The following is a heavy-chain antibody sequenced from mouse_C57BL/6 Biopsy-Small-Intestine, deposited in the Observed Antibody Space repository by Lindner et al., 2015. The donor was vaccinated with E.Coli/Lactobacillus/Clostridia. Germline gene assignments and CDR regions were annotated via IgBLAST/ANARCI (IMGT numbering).Heavy chain of an antibody. Sequence: SVKVSCKASGYTFTAYGITWVRQAPGQGLEWTGWISGQDGKTNYAQKLQGRVTMTTDTSTNTAYMELRSLRSDDTAVYYCARDPPRTKRFLEWSVLDYWGQGTRVTVSS. J-gene: IGHJ4*01. CDR2: ISGQDGKT. V-gene: IGHV14-2*01. CDR1: GYTFTAYG. D-gene: IGHD1-3*01. CDR3: ARDPPRTKRFLEWSVLDY.